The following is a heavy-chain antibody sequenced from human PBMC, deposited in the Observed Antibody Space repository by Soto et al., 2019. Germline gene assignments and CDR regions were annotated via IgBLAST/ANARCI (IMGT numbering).Heavy chain of an antibody. CDR2: ISGSGGST. V-gene: IGHV3-23*01. CDR3: AKDGVVVVAAIDY. J-gene: IGHJ4*02. CDR1: GFTFSSYA. D-gene: IGHD2-15*01. Sequence: EVQLLESGGGLVQPGGSLRLSCAASGFTFSSYAMSWVRQAPGKGLEWVSAISGSGGSTYYADSVKGRFTISRDNSKNTLYLQINSLRAEDTAVYYCAKDGVVVVAAIDYWGQGTLVTVSS.